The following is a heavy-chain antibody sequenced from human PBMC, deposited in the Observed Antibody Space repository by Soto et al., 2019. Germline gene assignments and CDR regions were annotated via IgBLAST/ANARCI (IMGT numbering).Heavy chain of an antibody. J-gene: IGHJ4*02. CDR3: ARLVVAGSPLDY. V-gene: IGHV1-18*04. D-gene: IGHD2-15*01. Sequence: QVHLVQSAAEVKKPGASVTVSCKASGYPFSSYGITWVRQAPGQGLEWMGWTSAFYGNSTYSEKFLGRVTMTIDTSTSTAYMDLTSLKSDDTAVYYCARLVVAGSPLDYWGQGTLVTVSS. CDR1: GYPFSSYG. CDR2: TSAFYGNS.